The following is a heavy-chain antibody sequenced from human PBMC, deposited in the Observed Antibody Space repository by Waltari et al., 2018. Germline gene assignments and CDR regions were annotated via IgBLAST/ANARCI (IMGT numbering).Heavy chain of an antibody. J-gene: IGHJ4*02. CDR2: IKEDGSEK. D-gene: IGHD6-13*01. Sequence: EVQLVESGGGLVQPGGSLRLSCVASAFTFRRFWMSWVRQAPGKGLEWVAKIKEDGSEKHDVDSGKGRFTISREDAKNSLYLQMNSLEIEDTGVYYCVRLAATGSPYFDSWGQGTLVTVSS. V-gene: IGHV3-7*03. CDR1: AFTFRRFW. CDR3: VRLAATGSPYFDS.